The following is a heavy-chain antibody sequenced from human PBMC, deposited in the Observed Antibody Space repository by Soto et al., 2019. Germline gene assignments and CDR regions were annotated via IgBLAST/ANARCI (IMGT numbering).Heavy chain of an antibody. CDR2: IYYSGST. Sequence: QVQLQESGPGLVKPSQTLSLTCTVSGGSISSGDYYWSWIRQPPGKGLEWIGYIYYSGSTYYNPSLKSRVPTSVDTSKNLFSLKLSSVTDADTAVYYCATGGGTYYYHSSGYLGAPVFDYWGQGTLVTVSS. V-gene: IGHV4-30-4*01. J-gene: IGHJ4*02. CDR3: ATGGGTYYYHSSGYLGAPVFDY. CDR1: GGSISSGDYY. D-gene: IGHD3-22*01.